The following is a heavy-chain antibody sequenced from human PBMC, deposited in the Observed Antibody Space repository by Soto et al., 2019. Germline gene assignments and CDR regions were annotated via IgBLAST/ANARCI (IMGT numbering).Heavy chain of an antibody. V-gene: IGHV5-51*01. CDR1: GYSFTSCW. J-gene: IGHJ6*02. Sequence: PGESLKISCKGSGYSFTSCWIGWVRQMPGKGLEWMGIIYPGDSDTRYSPSFQGQVTISADKSISTAYLQWSSLKASDTAMYYCARLSGLQYYYYYYGMDVWGQGTTVTVSS. CDR3: ARLSGLQYYYYYYGMDV. D-gene: IGHD2-15*01. CDR2: IYPGDSDT.